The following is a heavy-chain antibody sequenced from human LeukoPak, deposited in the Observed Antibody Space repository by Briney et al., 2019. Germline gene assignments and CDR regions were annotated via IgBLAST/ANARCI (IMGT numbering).Heavy chain of an antibody. Sequence: TGRSLRLSCAASGITFSSYGMHWVRQAPGKGLEWVAVISYDGSNKYYADSVKGRFTISRDNSKNTLYLQMNSLRAEDTAVYYCARGSSSWYMDAFDIWGQGTMVTVSS. CDR1: GITFSSYG. D-gene: IGHD6-13*01. V-gene: IGHV3-30*03. CDR3: ARGSSSWYMDAFDI. CDR2: ISYDGSNK. J-gene: IGHJ3*02.